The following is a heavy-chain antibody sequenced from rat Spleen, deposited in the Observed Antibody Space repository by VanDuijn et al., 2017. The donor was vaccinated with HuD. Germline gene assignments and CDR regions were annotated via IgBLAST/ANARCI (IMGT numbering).Heavy chain of an antibody. D-gene: IGHD1-11*01. J-gene: IGHJ3*01. V-gene: IGHV1-43*01. CDR2: FNTGSGGT. CDR3: TREGGLLTTEGPWFAY. Sequence: QMQQSGAELAKPGSSVKISCKASGYTFTSYDISWIKQTTGQGLEYIGYFNTGSGGTNYNEKFKDKATLTVDKSSSTAFMRLSSLTPDDSAVYYCTREGGLLTTEGPWFAYWGQGTLVTVSS. CDR1: GYTFTSYD.